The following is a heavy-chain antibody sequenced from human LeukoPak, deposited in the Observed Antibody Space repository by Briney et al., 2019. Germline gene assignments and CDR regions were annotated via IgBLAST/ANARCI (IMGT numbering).Heavy chain of an antibody. CDR1: GGSFSDYY. CDR2: INHRGNT. CDR3: GGLQTNFQH. J-gene: IGHJ1*01. V-gene: IGHV4-34*01. D-gene: IGHD5-24*01. Sequence: PSETLSLTCAVYGGSFSDYYWTWIRQSPGKGLEWIGEINHRGNTNYNSSLKSRVTISVDTSKNQFSPKLSSVTAADTALYYCGGLQTNFQHWGQGTLVTVSS.